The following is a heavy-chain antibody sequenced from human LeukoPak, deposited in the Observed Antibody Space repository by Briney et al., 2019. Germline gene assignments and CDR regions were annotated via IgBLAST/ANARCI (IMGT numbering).Heavy chain of an antibody. CDR1: GFTVSSNY. J-gene: IGHJ4*02. CDR2: IYSGGST. D-gene: IGHD2-15*01. Sequence: GGSLRLSCAASGFTVSSNYMSWVRQAPGKGLELVSVIYSGGSTYYADSVKGRFTISRDNSKNTLYLQMNSLRAEDTAVYYCARSGYCSGGSCDRDYWGQGTLVTVSS. CDR3: ARSGYCSGGSCDRDY. V-gene: IGHV3-53*01.